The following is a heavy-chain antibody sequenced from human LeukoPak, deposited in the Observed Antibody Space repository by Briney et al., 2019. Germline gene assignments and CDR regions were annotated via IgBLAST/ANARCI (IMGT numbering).Heavy chain of an antibody. D-gene: IGHD3-9*01. CDR2: ISGSGGST. V-gene: IGHV3-23*01. J-gene: IGHJ4*02. Sequence: PGGSLRLSCAASGFTFSRYAMSWVRQAPGKGLEWVSSISGSGGSTYYVDSVKGRFTISRDNSKNTLYLQMNSLRAEDTAVYYCAEGQVRYFAPGDYWGQGTLVTVSS. CDR1: GFTFSRYA. CDR3: AEGQVRYFAPGDY.